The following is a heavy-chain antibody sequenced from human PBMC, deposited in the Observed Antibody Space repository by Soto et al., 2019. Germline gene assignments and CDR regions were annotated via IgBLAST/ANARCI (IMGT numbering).Heavy chain of an antibody. CDR3: ASSSHYDILTGYYSFLVGGMDV. D-gene: IGHD3-9*01. V-gene: IGHV1-2*02. CDR1: GYTFTGYY. CDR2: INPNSGGT. J-gene: IGHJ6*02. Sequence: GASVKVSCKASGYTFTGYYMHWVRQAPGQGLEWMGWINPNSGGTNYAQKFQGRVTMTRDTSISTAYMELSRLRSDDTAVYYCASSSHYDILTGYYSFLVGGMDVWGQGTTVTVSS.